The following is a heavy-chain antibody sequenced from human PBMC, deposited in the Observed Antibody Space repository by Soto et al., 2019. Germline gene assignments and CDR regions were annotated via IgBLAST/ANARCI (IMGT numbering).Heavy chain of an antibody. CDR3: ARGPWFDP. J-gene: IGHJ5*02. Sequence: PGGSLRLSCAASEFDFSNYAMAWVRQAPGKGLEWVSHITASGATTYYADSVKGRFTISRDNAKNSLYLQMNSLRAEDTAVYYCARGPWFDPWGQGTLVTVSS. V-gene: IGHV3-23*01. CDR1: EFDFSNYA. CDR2: ITASGATT.